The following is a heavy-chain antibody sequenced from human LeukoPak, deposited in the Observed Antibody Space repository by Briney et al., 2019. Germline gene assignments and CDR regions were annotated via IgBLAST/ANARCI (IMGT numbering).Heavy chain of an antibody. CDR3: VRVRYDTSGYRTFDY. J-gene: IGHJ4*02. Sequence: GGSLRLSCAASGNHWIHWVRQPPEKGLVWVSRISGDGTDIDYADSVKGRFIISRDNAKNTLYLEMNSLRTEDTAVYYCVRVRYDTSGYRTFDYWGQGTLVTVSS. CDR1: GNHW. D-gene: IGHD3-22*01. CDR2: ISGDGTDI. V-gene: IGHV3-74*01.